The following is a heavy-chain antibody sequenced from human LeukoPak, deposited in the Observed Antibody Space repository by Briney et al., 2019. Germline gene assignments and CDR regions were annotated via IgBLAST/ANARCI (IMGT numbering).Heavy chain of an antibody. D-gene: IGHD1-26*01. CDR1: GYSISSGYY. CDR3: ARHPTKWELRLSLDY. V-gene: IGHV4-38-2*02. J-gene: IGHJ4*02. Sequence: PSETLSLTCTVSGYSISSGYYWGWIRQPPGKGLEWIGSIYHSGSTYYNPSLKSRVTISVDTSKNQFSLKLSSVTAADTAVYYCARHPTKWELRLSLDYWGQGTLVTVSS. CDR2: IYHSGST.